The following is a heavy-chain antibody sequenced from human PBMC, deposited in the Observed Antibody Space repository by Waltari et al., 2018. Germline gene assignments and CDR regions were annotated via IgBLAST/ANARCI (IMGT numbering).Heavy chain of an antibody. CDR3: ARDMGAAAGIRYHYYYYYMDV. Sequence: QVQLQESGPGLVKPSQTLSLTCTVSGGSISSGSYYWSWIRQPAGKGLEWIGRIYTSGSTNYNPSLKSRVTISVDTSKNQFSLKLSSVTAADTAVYYCARDMGAAAGIRYHYYYYYMDVWGKGTTVTVSS. V-gene: IGHV4-61*02. CDR2: IYTSGST. J-gene: IGHJ6*03. CDR1: GGSISSGSYY. D-gene: IGHD6-13*01.